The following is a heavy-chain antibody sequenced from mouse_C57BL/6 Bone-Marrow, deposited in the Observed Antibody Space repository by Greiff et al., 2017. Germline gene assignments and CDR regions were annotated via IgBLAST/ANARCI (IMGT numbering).Heavy chain of an antibody. CDR1: GYTFTSYW. V-gene: IGHV1-50*01. CDR3: ARCIYYSNDWWYFDV. D-gene: IGHD2-5*01. Sequence: QVQLQQPGAELVKPGASVKLSCKASGYTFTSYWMQWVKQRPGQGLEWIGEIDPSDSYTNYNQKFKGKATLTVDTSSSTAYMQLSSLTSEDSAVYYGARCIYYSNDWWYFDVWGTGTTVTVSS. CDR2: IDPSDSYT. J-gene: IGHJ1*03.